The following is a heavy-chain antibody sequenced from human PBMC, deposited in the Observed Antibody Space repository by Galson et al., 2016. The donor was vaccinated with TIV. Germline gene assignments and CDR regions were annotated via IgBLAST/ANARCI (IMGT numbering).Heavy chain of an antibody. Sequence: SLRLSCAASGFTVSGYSLTWVRQAPGKGLEWVSIIHADGRTYYGGAVRDRVTIYRDNSKNAVYLQMSSLRAEETAVYYCARDGRAEGDYNAWGDYWGQGALVTVSS. J-gene: IGHJ4*02. CDR3: ARDGRAEGDYNAWGDY. CDR2: IHADGRT. CDR1: GFTVSGYS. D-gene: IGHD4-11*01. V-gene: IGHV3-66*01.